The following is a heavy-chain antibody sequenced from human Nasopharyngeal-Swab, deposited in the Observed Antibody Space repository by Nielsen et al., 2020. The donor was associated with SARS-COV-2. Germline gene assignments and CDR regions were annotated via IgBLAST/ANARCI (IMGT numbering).Heavy chain of an antibody. V-gene: IGHV4-59*01. J-gene: IGHJ6*03. CDR1: GFTFSNAW. CDR3: ARDGPGIAAAGTTYYCYYMDV. D-gene: IGHD6-13*01. CDR2: IYYSGST. Sequence: ESLKISCAASGFTFSNAWMSWIRQPPGKGQEWIGYIYYSGSTNYNPSLKIRVTISVDTSKNHFSLKMSSVTAADTAVYYCARDGPGIAAAGTTYYCYYMDVWGKGTTVTVSS.